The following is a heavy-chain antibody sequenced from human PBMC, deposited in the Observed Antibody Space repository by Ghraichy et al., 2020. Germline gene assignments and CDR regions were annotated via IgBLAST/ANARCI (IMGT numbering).Heavy chain of an antibody. J-gene: IGHJ6*02. CDR2: VHYTGNT. D-gene: IGHD5-18*01. CDR1: DGSIRGHY. Sequence: SETLSLTCTVSDGSIRGHYWSWIRQPPGKGPEWIGYVHYTGNTDYSPSIKSRATISLDTPRNHFSLTLTSVTAADTAVYYCARRGRGYSLVYYGLDVWGQGTTVTVSS. V-gene: IGHV4-59*08. CDR3: ARRGRGYSLVYYGLDV.